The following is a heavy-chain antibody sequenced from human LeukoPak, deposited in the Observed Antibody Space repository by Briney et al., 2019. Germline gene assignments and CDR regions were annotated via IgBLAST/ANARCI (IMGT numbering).Heavy chain of an antibody. V-gene: IGHV1-18*01. CDR2: ISAYNGNT. CDR3: ARGEDLGYCSGGSCYSADYYYMDV. CDR1: GYTFTSYG. Sequence: GASVKVSCKASGYTFTSYGISWVGQAPGQGLEWMGWISAYNGNTNYAQKLQGRVTMTTDTSTSTAYMELRSLRSDDTAVYYCARGEDLGYCSGGSCYSADYYYMDVWGKGTTVTVSS. J-gene: IGHJ6*03. D-gene: IGHD2-15*01.